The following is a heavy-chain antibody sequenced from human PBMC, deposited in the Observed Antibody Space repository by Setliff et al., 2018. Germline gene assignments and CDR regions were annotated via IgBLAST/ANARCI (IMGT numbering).Heavy chain of an antibody. CDR3: ARDPNGDYVGAFDP. CDR2: VYSGSPNT. Sequence: GGSLRLSCAASGFTFTNYAMSWIRQAPGKGLEWVSVVYSGSPNTYYAASVKGRFTISRDNSKNTLYLQMNSLRVEDTASYYCARDPNGDYVGAFDPWGQGILVTVSS. D-gene: IGHD4-17*01. CDR1: GFTFTNYA. V-gene: IGHV3-23*03. J-gene: IGHJ5*02.